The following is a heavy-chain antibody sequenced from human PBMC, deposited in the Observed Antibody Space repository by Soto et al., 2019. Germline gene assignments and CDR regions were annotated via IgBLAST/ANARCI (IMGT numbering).Heavy chain of an antibody. CDR3: AALLGGCRATCPFDY. Sequence: ELQLVESGGGLVQPGRSLRLSCAASGFTFDDYAMHWVRQAPGKGLEWVSGISWNSGSIGYADSVKGRFTISRDNAKKSLCQQINPLRSEHMASYYCAALLGGCRATCPFDYWGQGTLVTVSS. D-gene: IGHD2-15*01. CDR2: ISWNSGSI. J-gene: IGHJ4*02. CDR1: GFTFDDYA. V-gene: IGHV3-9*03.